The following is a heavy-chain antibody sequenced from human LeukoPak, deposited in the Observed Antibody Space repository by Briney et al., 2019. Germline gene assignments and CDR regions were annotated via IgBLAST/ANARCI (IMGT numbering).Heavy chain of an antibody. V-gene: IGHV3-30*18. D-gene: IGHD6-13*01. CDR3: AKDRFGSSWYFDY. Sequence: PGGSLRLSCAASGFTFSSYGMHWVRQAPGKGLEWVAVISYDGSNKYYADSVKGRFTISRGNSKNTLYLQMNSLRAEDTAVYYCAKDRFGSSWYFDYWGQGTLVTVSS. J-gene: IGHJ4*02. CDR2: ISYDGSNK. CDR1: GFTFSSYG.